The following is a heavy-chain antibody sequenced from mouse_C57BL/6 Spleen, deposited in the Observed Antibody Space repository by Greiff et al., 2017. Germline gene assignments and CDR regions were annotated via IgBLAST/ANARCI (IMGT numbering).Heavy chain of an antibody. CDR3: ASPNWEFAY. D-gene: IGHD4-1*01. CDR2: IYPRDGST. J-gene: IGHJ3*01. V-gene: IGHV1-85*01. Sequence: VQRVESGPELVKPGASVKLSCKASGYTFTSYDINWVKQRPGQGLEWIGWIYPRDGSTKYNEKFKGKATLTVDTSSSTAYMELHSLTSEDSAVYFCASPNWEFAYWGQGTLVTVSA. CDR1: GYTFTSYD.